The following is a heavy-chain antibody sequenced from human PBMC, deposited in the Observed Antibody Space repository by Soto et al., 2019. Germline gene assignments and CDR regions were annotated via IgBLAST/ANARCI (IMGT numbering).Heavy chain of an antibody. Sequence: PSETLSLTCTVSGGSIRGSSYYWGWIRQPPGKGLEWIGNIYYSGSTYYNPSLKSRVTISVDTSKNQFSLKLSSVTAADTAVYYCMLGSGWKDFDYWGQGTLVTVSS. CDR1: GGSIRGSSYY. V-gene: IGHV4-39*01. J-gene: IGHJ4*02. CDR2: IYYSGST. CDR3: MLGSGWKDFDY. D-gene: IGHD3-22*01.